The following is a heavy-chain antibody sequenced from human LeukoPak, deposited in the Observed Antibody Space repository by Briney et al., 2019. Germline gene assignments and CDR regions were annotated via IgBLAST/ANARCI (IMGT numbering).Heavy chain of an antibody. V-gene: IGHV1-2*06. J-gene: IGHJ4*02. D-gene: IGHD3-3*01. Sequence: ASVKVSCKASGYTFTGYYMHWVRQAPGQGLEWMGRINPNSGGTNYAQKFQGRVTMTRDTSISTAYMELSRLRSDDAAVYYCARGSYFWSGYYRVWGQGTLVTVSS. CDR1: GYTFTGYY. CDR3: ARGSYFWSGYYRV. CDR2: INPNSGGT.